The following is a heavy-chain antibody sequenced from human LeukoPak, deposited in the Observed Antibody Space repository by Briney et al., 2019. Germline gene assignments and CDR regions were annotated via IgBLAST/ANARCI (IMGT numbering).Heavy chain of an antibody. J-gene: IGHJ3*02. CDR1: GYTFTGYY. V-gene: IGHV1-2*02. D-gene: IGHD1-26*01. CDR3: ARDHRGSYLSSAFDI. CDR2: INPNSGGT. Sequence: EASVKVSCKASGYTFTGYYMHWVRQAPGQGLEWMGWINPNSGGTNYAQKFQGRVTMTRDTSISTAYMELSRLRSDDTAVYYCARDHRGSYLSSAFDIWGQGTMVTVSS.